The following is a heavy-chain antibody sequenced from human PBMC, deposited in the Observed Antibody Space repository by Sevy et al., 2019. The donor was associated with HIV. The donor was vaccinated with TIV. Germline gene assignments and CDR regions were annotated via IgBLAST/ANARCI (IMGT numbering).Heavy chain of an antibody. J-gene: IGHJ4*02. Sequence: ASVKVSCKASGFTFTSPAVQWVRQARGQRLEWIGWIVVGSGNTNYAQKFQERVTITRDMSTSTAYMELSSLRSEDTAVYYCAAVGGFFGDFDYWGQGTLVTVSS. CDR1: GFTFTSPA. CDR2: IVVGSGNT. D-gene: IGHD2-15*01. V-gene: IGHV1-58*01. CDR3: AAVGGFFGDFDY.